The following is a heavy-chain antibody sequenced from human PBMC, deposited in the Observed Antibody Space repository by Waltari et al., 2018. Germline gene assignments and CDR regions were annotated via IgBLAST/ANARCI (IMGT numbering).Heavy chain of an antibody. D-gene: IGHD5-18*01. CDR2: TRFDGINK. Sequence: QVFLVESGGGVVQPGDSLRLSCVSSGFNFKIYGMHWVRQAPGKGLEWVAFTRFDGINKHYADSVKGRFTISRDNIKNTLYLQMNSLRGEDSAMYYCASTAMVTGVRGDYWGQGTLVTVSS. J-gene: IGHJ4*02. CDR1: GFNFKIYG. V-gene: IGHV3-30*02. CDR3: ASTAMVTGVRGDY.